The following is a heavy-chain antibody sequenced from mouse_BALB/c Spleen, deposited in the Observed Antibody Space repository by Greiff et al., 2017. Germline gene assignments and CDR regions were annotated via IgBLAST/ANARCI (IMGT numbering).Heavy chain of an antibody. V-gene: IGHV5-17*02. CDR2: ISSGSSTI. CDR1: GFTFSSFG. CDR3: ARWRNSYAMDY. D-gene: IGHD2-1*01. J-gene: IGHJ4*01. Sequence: EVQLVESGGGLVQPGGSRKLSCAASGFTFSSFGMHWVRQAPEKGLEWVAYISSGSSTIYYADTVKGRFTISRDNPKNTLFLQMTSLRSEDTAMYYCARWRNSYAMDYWGQGTSVTVSS.